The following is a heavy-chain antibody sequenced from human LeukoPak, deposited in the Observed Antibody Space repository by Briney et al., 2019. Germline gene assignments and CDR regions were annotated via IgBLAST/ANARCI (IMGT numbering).Heavy chain of an antibody. CDR1: GYTVGNNY. D-gene: IGHD2-8*01. J-gene: IGHJ4*02. CDR2: IFSHGET. Sequence: GGTLRLSCAASGYTVGNNYMNWVRQAPGKGLEWVSLIFSHGETSYADSVKGRFTISRDNSKNTLYLQMNGLRVEDTAVYYCARDPPAVSINTYAWGQGTLVTVSS. CDR3: ARDPPAVSINTYA. V-gene: IGHV3-66*01.